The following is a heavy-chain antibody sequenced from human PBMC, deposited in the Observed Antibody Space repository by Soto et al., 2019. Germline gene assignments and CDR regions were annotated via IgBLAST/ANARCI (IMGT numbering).Heavy chain of an antibody. CDR2: IKQDGSDK. CDR3: ARGGTTFDY. CDR1: GFMFSSTW. J-gene: IGHJ4*02. V-gene: IGHV3-7*04. D-gene: IGHD1-1*01. Sequence: VQLVESGGGLVQPGGSLRLSCAASGFMFSSTWMSWVRQAPGKGLEWVANIKQDGSDKYYVDSVKGRFTISRDNVKNSLYLQMNSLRAEDTAVYYCARGGTTFDYWGQGTLVTVSS.